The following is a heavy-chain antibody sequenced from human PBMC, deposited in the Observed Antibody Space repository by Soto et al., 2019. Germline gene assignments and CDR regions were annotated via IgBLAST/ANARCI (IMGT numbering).Heavy chain of an antibody. CDR1: GSSISSYY. J-gene: IGHJ3*02. D-gene: IGHD2-15*01. CDR2: IYYSGST. V-gene: IGHV4-59*08. Sequence: SETLSLTCTVSGSSISSYYWSWIRQPPGKGLEWIGYIYYSGSTNYNPSLKSRVTISVDTPKNQFSLKLSSVTAADTAVYYCARHCQGRAADAFDIWGQGTMVTVSS. CDR3: ARHCQGRAADAFDI.